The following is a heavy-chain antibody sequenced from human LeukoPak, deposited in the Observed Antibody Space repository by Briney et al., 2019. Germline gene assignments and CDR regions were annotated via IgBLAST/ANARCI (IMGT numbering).Heavy chain of an antibody. D-gene: IGHD3-10*01. V-gene: IGHV3-11*01. CDR2: ISSSGSAI. Sequence: GGSLRLSCAASGFTFSDYYMSWIRQAPGKGLEWVSYISSSGSAIYYADSVKGRFTISRDNAKNSLYLQMNSLRAEDTAVYYCAREKITIARGVLIVDAFDIWGQGTMVTVSS. J-gene: IGHJ3*02. CDR1: GFTFSDYY. CDR3: AREKITIARGVLIVDAFDI.